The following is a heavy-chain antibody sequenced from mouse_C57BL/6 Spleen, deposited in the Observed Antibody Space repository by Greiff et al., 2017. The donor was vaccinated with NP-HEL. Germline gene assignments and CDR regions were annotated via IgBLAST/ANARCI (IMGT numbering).Heavy chain of an antibody. Sequence: QVQLQQPGAELVKPGASVKLSCKASGYTFTSYWMHWVKQRPGQGLEWIGMIHPNSGSTNYNEKFKSKATLTVDKSSSTAYMQLSSLTSEDSAVYYCARYPDYYGSSLDYWGKGTTLTVSS. CDR3: ARYPDYYGSSLDY. V-gene: IGHV1-64*01. CDR1: GYTFTSYW. J-gene: IGHJ2*01. CDR2: IHPNSGST. D-gene: IGHD1-1*01.